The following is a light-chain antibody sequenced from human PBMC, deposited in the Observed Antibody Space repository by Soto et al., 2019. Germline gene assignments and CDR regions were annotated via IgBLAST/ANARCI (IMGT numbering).Light chain of an antibody. J-gene: IGKJ1*01. CDR1: QGIGNA. V-gene: IGKV1-6*01. CDR2: GAS. CDR3: LQDINYPWT. Sequence: AIQMTQSPSSLSASVGDRVTISCRASQGIGNALGWYQQKPGKPPKVLIYGASNLQSGVPPRFSGSGSGTDFTLAIRSMQTEDYATYSCLQDINYPWTFGQGTKVDIK.